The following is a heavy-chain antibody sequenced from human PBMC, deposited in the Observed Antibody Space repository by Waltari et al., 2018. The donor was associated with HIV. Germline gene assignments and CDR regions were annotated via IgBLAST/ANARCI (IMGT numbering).Heavy chain of an antibody. CDR1: GLTVRGHP. J-gene: IGHJ3*02. V-gene: IGHV3-66*01. CDR3: ARVDRAGTTSGWDVFDI. Sequence: EVQLVESGGGLVRPGGSLRLSCAASGLTVRGHPMGWVRQTPGKGLEYVSVMYSGGTTHYADSVNGRFTISRDSSKSALYLQMNTLRAEDTALYYCARVDRAGTTSGWDVFDIWGQGTMVTVSS. CDR2: MYSGGTT. D-gene: IGHD1-1*01.